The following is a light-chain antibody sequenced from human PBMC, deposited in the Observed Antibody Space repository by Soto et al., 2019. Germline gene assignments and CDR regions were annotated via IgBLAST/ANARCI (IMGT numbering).Light chain of an antibody. CDR3: QQYNNRQT. CDR1: QSVSSN. V-gene: IGKV3-15*01. CDR2: GAS. J-gene: IGKJ2*01. Sequence: EIVMTQSPATLSVSPGDRATLSCRASQSVSSNLAWYQQKPGQAPRLVMYGASIRATGVPARFSGSGSGTEFTLTISSLQSEDFAVYYCQQYNNRQTFGQGTKLEIK.